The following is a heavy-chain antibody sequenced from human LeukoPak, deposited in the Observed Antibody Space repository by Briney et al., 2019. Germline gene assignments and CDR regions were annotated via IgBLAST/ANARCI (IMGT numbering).Heavy chain of an antibody. CDR3: AKDGVAAISSMWLVHPYYFDY. Sequence: GGSLTLSCPASGFTFSSYAMGWVRQAAGKGLGWVSAISGSGGSTYYADSVKGRFTISRDNSKNTLYLQMNSLRAEDTAVYYCAKDGVAAISSMWLVHPYYFDYWGQGTLVTVSS. CDR2: ISGSGGST. D-gene: IGHD2-15*01. V-gene: IGHV3-23*01. CDR1: GFTFSSYA. J-gene: IGHJ4*02.